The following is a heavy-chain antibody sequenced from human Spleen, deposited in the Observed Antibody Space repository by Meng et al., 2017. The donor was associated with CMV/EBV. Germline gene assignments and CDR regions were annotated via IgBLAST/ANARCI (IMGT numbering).Heavy chain of an antibody. D-gene: IGHD3-3*01. CDR3: ARSAASDLPYYGLDV. CDR1: GGSFSGYY. CDR2: INHSGST. V-gene: IGHV4-34*01. J-gene: IGHJ6*02. Sequence: SETLSLTCAVYGGSFSGYYWSWIRQPPGKGLEWIGEINHSGSTNYNPSLKSRVTISVDTSKNQFSLKLSSVTAADTAVYYCARSAASDLPYYGLDVWGQGTTVTVSS.